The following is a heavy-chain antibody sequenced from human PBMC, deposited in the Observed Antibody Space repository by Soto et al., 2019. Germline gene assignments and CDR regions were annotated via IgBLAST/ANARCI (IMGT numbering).Heavy chain of an antibody. J-gene: IGHJ5*02. D-gene: IGHD5-12*01. Sequence: GGSLRLSCAASGFTFSSYSMNWVRQAPGKGLEWVSSISSSSSYIDYADSVKGRFTISRDNAKNSLYLQMNSLRAEDTAVYYCARKIVATSRGDWFDPWGQGTLVTVSS. CDR3: ARKIVATSRGDWFDP. V-gene: IGHV3-21*01. CDR1: GFTFSSYS. CDR2: ISSSSSYI.